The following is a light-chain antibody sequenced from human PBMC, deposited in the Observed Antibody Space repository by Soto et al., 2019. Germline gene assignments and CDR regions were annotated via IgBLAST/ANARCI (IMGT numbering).Light chain of an antibody. CDR2: DVT. J-gene: IGLJ2*01. V-gene: IGLV2-11*01. CDR1: SGDVGGYDY. Sequence: QSALTQPRSVSGSPGQSVTISCTGTSGDVGGYDYVSWYQQRPGKAPKLLIYDVTKRPSGVPDRFSGSESGTSASLAISGLQSEDEADYYCASWDDSLNGVLFGGGTKLTVL. CDR3: ASWDDSLNGVL.